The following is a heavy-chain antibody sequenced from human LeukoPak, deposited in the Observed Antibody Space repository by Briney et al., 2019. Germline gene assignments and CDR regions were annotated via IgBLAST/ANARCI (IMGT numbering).Heavy chain of an antibody. J-gene: IGHJ3*02. CDR2: ISYDGSNK. D-gene: IGHD3-22*01. V-gene: IGHV3-30-3*01. Sequence: GRSLRLPCAASGFTFSSYAMHWVRQAPGKGLEWVAVISYDGSNKYYADSVKGRFTISRDNSKNTLYLQMNSLRAEDTAVYYCARDLNYYDSSGYSLGAFDIWGQGTMVTVSS. CDR1: GFTFSSYA. CDR3: ARDLNYYDSSGYSLGAFDI.